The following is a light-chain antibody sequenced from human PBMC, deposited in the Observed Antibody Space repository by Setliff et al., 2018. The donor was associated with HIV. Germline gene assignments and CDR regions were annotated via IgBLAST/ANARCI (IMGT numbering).Light chain of an antibody. CDR1: SSDVGGSNY. CDR2: EVS. J-gene: IGLJ1*01. V-gene: IGLV2-14*01. Sequence: QSVLTQPASVSGSPGQSITISCTGTSSDVGGSNYVSWYQQHPGKAPKLMIYEVSNRPSGVSDRFSGSKSGNTAALTISGLQPEDEADYYCCSFANSYVFGTGTKVTVL. CDR3: CSFANSYV.